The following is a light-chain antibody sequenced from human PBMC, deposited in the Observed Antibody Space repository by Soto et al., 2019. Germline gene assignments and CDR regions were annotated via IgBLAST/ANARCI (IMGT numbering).Light chain of an antibody. CDR2: GAS. J-gene: IGKJ5*01. CDR1: QSVSSN. Sequence: IVMTQSPATLSVSPWERATLSCRASQSVSSNLAWYQQKPGQAPRLLIYGASTRATGIPARFSGSGSGTDFTLTINSLEPEDSAVYYCQQRSNWPSITFGQGTRLEIK. CDR3: QQRSNWPSIT. V-gene: IGKV3-15*01.